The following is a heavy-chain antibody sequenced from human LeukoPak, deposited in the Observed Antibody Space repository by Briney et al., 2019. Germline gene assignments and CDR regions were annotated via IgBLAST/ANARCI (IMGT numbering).Heavy chain of an antibody. Sequence: PGGSLRLSCTASGLTVSTTYMSWVRQAPGKGPEWVSVTYSGGTTYYVDSAKGRFTVSRDTSKNTLFLQMNSLRAEDTAVYYCARGESGDYWGQGTLVTVSS. CDR3: ARGESGDY. CDR2: TYSGGTT. J-gene: IGHJ4*02. CDR1: GLTVSTTY. V-gene: IGHV3-53*01.